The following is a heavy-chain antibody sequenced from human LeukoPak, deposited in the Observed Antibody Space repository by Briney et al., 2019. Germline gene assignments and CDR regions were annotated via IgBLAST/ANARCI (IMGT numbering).Heavy chain of an antibody. CDR2: IYYSGTT. V-gene: IGHV4-59*01. J-gene: IGHJ4*02. D-gene: IGHD3-22*01. CDR1: GGSISNYY. Sequence: SETLSLTCTVSGGSISNYYWSWIRQPPGKGLEWIGYIYYSGTTNFNPSLRSRVTISVDTSKNQFSLKMSSVTAADTAMYYCARLGHYYDSSGYHKYYFDYWGQGTLVTVSS. CDR3: ARLGHYYDSSGYHKYYFDY.